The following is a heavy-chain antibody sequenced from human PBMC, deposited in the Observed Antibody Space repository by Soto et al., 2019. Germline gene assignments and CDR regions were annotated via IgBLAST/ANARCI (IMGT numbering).Heavy chain of an antibody. Sequence: ASVKVSCKASGYTFTSHGISWVRQAPGQGLEWMGWISAYNGNTNYAQKLQGRVTMTTDTSTSTAYMELRSLRSDDTAVYYCARDPFPYYYGSGSYSHVDYWGQGTLVTVSS. D-gene: IGHD3-10*01. CDR2: ISAYNGNT. J-gene: IGHJ4*02. CDR1: GYTFTSHG. CDR3: ARDPFPYYYGSGSYSHVDY. V-gene: IGHV1-18*01.